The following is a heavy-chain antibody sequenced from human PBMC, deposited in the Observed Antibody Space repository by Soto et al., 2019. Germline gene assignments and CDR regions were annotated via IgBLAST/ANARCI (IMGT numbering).Heavy chain of an antibody. CDR3: ATAFRARLGWFDP. CDR2: ADPEDAET. V-gene: IGHV1-69-2*01. CDR1: GYTLSDFY. Sequence: EVPLVQSGAEVKKPGATVKISCKVSGYTLSDFYMHWVKQAPGKGLEWMGLADPEDAETIYAEKFQGRVTIIADTSTDTAYMELSSLRSDDTAVYYCATAFRARLGWFDPWGQGTQVTVSS. J-gene: IGHJ5*02. D-gene: IGHD3-10*01.